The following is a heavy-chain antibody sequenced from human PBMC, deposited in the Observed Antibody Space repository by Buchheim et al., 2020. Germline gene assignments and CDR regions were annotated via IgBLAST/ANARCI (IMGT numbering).Heavy chain of an antibody. D-gene: IGHD3-3*01. Sequence: EVQLLESGGDLVQPGGSLRLSCAASGFTFNNYAMTWVRQAPGKGLEWVSTISGSGTSTYYADSVKGRFTISRDTSKNTLFLQMNSLRTEDTAVYYCAKGGTGDYDFWSGYRKYWYFDLWGRGTL. V-gene: IGHV3-23*01. J-gene: IGHJ2*01. CDR1: GFTFNNYA. CDR2: ISGSGTST. CDR3: AKGGTGDYDFWSGYRKYWYFDL.